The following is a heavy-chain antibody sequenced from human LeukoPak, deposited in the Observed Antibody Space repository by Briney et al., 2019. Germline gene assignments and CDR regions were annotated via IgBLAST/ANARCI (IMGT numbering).Heavy chain of an antibody. Sequence: GGSLRLSCAASGFTFSTYAMSWVRQGPGKGLDWVSVIYTGGNTYYADSVKGRFTISRDTSKNTVYLQMNSLRVEDTAMYYCARLVAGYSFDYWGQGTLVTVSS. CDR2: IYTGGNT. CDR3: ARLVAGYSFDY. CDR1: GFTFSTYA. J-gene: IGHJ4*02. V-gene: IGHV3-53*01. D-gene: IGHD3-10*01.